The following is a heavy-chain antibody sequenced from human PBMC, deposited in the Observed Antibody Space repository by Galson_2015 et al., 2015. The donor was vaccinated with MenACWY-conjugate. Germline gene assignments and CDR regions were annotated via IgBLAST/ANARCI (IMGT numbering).Heavy chain of an antibody. J-gene: IGHJ6*02. Sequence: QSGAEVKKPGESLKISCKAYGYTFPSYWIGWVRQMPGKGLEWMGIIYPGDSHTRYSPSFQGQVTISADKSISTAYLQWSSLKASDTAMYYCVRHLGIADTYFYYYYGMDVWGQGTTVPVSS. CDR2: IYPGDSHT. D-gene: IGHD6-13*01. CDR1: GYTFPSYW. CDR3: VRHLGIADTYFYYYYGMDV. V-gene: IGHV5-51*01.